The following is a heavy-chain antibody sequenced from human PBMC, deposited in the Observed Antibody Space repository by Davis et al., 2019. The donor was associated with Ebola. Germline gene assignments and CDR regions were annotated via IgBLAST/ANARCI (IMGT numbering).Heavy chain of an antibody. V-gene: IGHV3-21*01. J-gene: IGHJ5*01. CDR1: GFTFSSYS. D-gene: IGHD4-11*01. CDR3: ARGRPVTNNWFDS. Sequence: GESLKISCAASGFTFSSYSMNWVRQAPGKGLEWVSSISSSSSYIYYADSVKGRFTISRDNVNNILYLQMNGLRAEDTAMYYCARGRPVTNNWFDSWGQGTLVTVSS. CDR2: ISSSSSYI.